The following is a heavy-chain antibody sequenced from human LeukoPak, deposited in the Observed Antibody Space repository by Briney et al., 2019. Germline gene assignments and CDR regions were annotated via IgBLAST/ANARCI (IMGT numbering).Heavy chain of an antibody. J-gene: IGHJ4*02. CDR2: ISGSGGST. D-gene: IGHD1-26*01. V-gene: IGHV3-23*01. CDR1: GFTFSSYV. Sequence: GGSLGLSCAASGFTFSSYVMSWVRQAPGKGMEWVSTISGSGGSTYYADSVKGRFTISRDNSKNTLYLQMNSLRAEDTALYFCAKKAQYNGNYPLDYWGQGTLVTVSS. CDR3: AKKAQYNGNYPLDY.